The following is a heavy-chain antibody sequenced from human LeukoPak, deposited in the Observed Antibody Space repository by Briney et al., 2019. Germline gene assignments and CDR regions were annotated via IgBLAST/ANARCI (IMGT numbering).Heavy chain of an antibody. CDR2: ASYGGTT. Sequence: SETLSLTCTVSGGSISSSSYYWGWIRQPPGEGLEWIGSASYGGTTYYNPSLKSRVTISGDMSKNQFFLRLNSVTAADTAVYYCARSTIAAAVVNWFDPWGQGTLVTVSS. V-gene: IGHV4-39*01. CDR3: ARSTIAAAVVNWFDP. J-gene: IGHJ5*02. D-gene: IGHD6-13*01. CDR1: GGSISSSSYY.